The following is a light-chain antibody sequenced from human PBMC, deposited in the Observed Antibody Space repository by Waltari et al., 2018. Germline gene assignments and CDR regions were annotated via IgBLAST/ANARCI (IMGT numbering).Light chain of an antibody. CDR3: QQNYSNPFT. V-gene: IGKV4-1*01. J-gene: IGKJ5*01. Sequence: DIVMTQSPASLAVSLGERATIDCKSSQTVFYNSNKKNYLAWYQQKPGQPPKLLFYWASPRESRVPNRFSGSWSGTDFSLTIRGLQAEDFAVYYCQQNYSNPFTFGQGTRLEIK. CDR1: QTVFYNSNKKNY. CDR2: WAS.